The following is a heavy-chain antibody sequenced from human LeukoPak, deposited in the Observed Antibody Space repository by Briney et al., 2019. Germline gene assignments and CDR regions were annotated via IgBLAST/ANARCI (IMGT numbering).Heavy chain of an antibody. Sequence: SETLSLTCSVSGGSISSGANNWGGIGKPPGKGLEWIGRINYSGSTYYNPSLKSRVTISVDTSKNQFSLRLTSVTAADTAVYYCARGRARKDCSSSSCYYFDYWGQGTLVTVSS. CDR2: INYSGST. CDR1: GGSISSGANN. D-gene: IGHD2-2*01. CDR3: ARGRARKDCSSSSCYYFDY. V-gene: IGHV4-39*07. J-gene: IGHJ4*02.